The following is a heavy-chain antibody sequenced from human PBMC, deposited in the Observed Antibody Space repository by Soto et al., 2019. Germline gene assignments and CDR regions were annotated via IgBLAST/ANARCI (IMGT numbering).Heavy chain of an antibody. J-gene: IGHJ5*02. CDR2: ISGSGGST. Sequence: EVQLLESGGGLVQPGGSLRLSCAASGFTFSSYAMSWVRQAPGKGLEWVSAISGSGGSTYYADSVKGRFTISRDKSKNTLYLEMNTRRAEVTAVYDCAKTGEGSGSYEWNWFDPWGEGTLVTVSS. CDR3: AKTGEGSGSYEWNWFDP. CDR1: GFTFSSYA. D-gene: IGHD3-10*01. V-gene: IGHV3-23*01.